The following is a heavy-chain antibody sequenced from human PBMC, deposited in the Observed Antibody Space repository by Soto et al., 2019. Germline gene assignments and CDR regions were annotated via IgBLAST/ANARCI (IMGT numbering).Heavy chain of an antibody. V-gene: IGHV4-30-4*01. D-gene: IGHD3-22*01. J-gene: IGHJ6*02. CDR3: ARSPDSSGYYPRWYYYGMDV. CDR1: GGSISSGDYY. CDR2: IYYSGST. Sequence: PSEPLSLTCTVAGGSISSGDYYWSWIRQPPGKGLEWIGYIYYSGSTYYNPSLKSRVTISVDTSKNQFSLRLSSVTAADTAVYYCARSPDSSGYYPRWYYYGMDVWGQGTTVTVSS.